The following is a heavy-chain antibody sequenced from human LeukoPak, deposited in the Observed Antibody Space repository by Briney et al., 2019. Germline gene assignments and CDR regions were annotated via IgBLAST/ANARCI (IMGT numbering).Heavy chain of an antibody. CDR2: IYSGGSTT. J-gene: IGHJ3*02. CDR1: GFTVSSNY. D-gene: IGHD4/OR15-4a*01. CDR3: ARASYYGAPCDI. Sequence: GGSLRLSCAASGFTVSSNYMSWVRQAPGKGLEWVSVIYSGGSTTYYADSVKGRFTISRDNSKNTLYLQMNSLRAEDTAVYYCARASYYGAPCDIWGQGTMVTVSS. V-gene: IGHV3-53*01.